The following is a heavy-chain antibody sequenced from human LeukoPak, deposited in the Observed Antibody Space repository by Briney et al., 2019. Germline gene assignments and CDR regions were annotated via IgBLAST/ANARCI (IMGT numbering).Heavy chain of an antibody. CDR1: GYSFTSYW. CDR3: ARPLWLAQRYSANHDAFDI. D-gene: IGHD5-12*01. J-gene: IGHJ3*02. CDR2: IYPGDSDT. V-gene: IGHV5-51*01. Sequence: GESLKISCKGSGYSFTSYWIGWVRQMPGKGLEWMGIIYPGDSDTRYSPSFQGQVTISADKSISTAYLQWSSLKASDTAMYYCARPLWLAQRYSANHDAFDIWGQGTMVTVSS.